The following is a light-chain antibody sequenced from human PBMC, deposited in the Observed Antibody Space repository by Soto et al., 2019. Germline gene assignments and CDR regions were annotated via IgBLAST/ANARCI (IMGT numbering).Light chain of an antibody. V-gene: IGLV1-44*01. CDR1: SSNIGSNT. J-gene: IGLJ1*01. Sequence: QSVLTQPPSASGTPGQRVTISCSGSSSNIGSNTVNWYQQLPGTAPKLLIYSNNQRPSGVPDRFSGSKSGTSASLAISRRQSEDEADYYCAAWDDSLNGYVFGTGTKVTVL. CDR3: AAWDDSLNGYV. CDR2: SNN.